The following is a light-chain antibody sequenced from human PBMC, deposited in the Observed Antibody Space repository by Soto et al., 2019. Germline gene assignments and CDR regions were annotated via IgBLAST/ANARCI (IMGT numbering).Light chain of an antibody. CDR3: QQYGYSFWT. Sequence: ELVLTQSPGTLSLSPGERATLSCRVGHAVSSSYLAWYQQKPGQAPRLLIYIASSRATGIPTRFSGSGSGTDYTLTISRLEPEDSAVYYCQQYGYSFWTFGQGTKVEIK. CDR2: IAS. J-gene: IGKJ1*01. CDR1: HAVSSSY. V-gene: IGKV3-20*01.